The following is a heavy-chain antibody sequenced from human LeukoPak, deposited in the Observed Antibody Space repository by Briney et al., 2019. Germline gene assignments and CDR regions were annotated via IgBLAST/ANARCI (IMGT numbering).Heavy chain of an antibody. CDR3: ARDLRDENL. CDR1: GFTFSTYA. D-gene: IGHD5-24*01. V-gene: IGHV3-33*01. Sequence: PGGSLRLSCAASGFTFSTYAMHWVRQAPGKGLEWVAVIRSDGRSKNHADSVKGRFTISRDNSENKVYLQMNSLRVDDTAIYYCARDLRDENLWGQGTLVSVSS. CDR2: IRSDGRSK. J-gene: IGHJ4*02.